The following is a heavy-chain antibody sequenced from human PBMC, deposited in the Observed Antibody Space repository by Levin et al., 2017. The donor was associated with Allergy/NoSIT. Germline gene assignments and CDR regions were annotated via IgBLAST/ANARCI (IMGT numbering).Heavy chain of an antibody. D-gene: IGHD4-17*01. V-gene: IGHV4-4*07. J-gene: IGHJ3*02. CDR2: IFTSEGT. CDR3: ARDSYGDYRGGAFDS. Sequence: SQTLSLTCTVSGGSINNYYFNWIRQPAGKGLEWIGRIFTSEGTNYNPSLKSRVIMSVDTSKNQVYLKLSSVTAADTAVYYCARDSYGDYRGGAFDSWGQGTMVTVSS. CDR1: GGSINNYY.